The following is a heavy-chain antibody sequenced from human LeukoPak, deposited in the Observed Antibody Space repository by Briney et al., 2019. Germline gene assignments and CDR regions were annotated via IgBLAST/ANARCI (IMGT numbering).Heavy chain of an antibody. CDR2: INPNSGGT. Sequence: GASVKVSCKASGYTFTGYYMHWVRQAPGQGLEWMGWINPNSGGTNYAQKFQGRVTMTRDTSISTAYMELSRLRSDDTAVYYCARGGLGITMVRGVIISLDYWGQGTLVTVSS. CDR3: ARGGLGITMVRGVIISLDY. CDR1: GYTFTGYY. D-gene: IGHD3-10*01. V-gene: IGHV1-2*02. J-gene: IGHJ4*02.